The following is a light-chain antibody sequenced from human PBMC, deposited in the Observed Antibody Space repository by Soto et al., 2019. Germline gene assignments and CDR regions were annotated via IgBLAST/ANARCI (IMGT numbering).Light chain of an antibody. J-gene: IGKJ5*01. CDR2: DAS. CDR1: QDINKN. V-gene: IGKV1-33*01. Sequence: DIQMTQSPSSLSASVGDRVTITCQASQDINKNLIWYQQKPGKAPKLLIYDASDLETGVPSRFSGSGSGTGFTFTISSLQPEDFETYYCQQYESLPLTFGQGTRLDIK. CDR3: QQYESLPLT.